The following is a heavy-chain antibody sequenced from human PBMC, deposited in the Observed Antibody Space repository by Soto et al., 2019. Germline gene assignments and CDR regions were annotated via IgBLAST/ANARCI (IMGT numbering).Heavy chain of an antibody. CDR2: ISYDGSNR. CDR3: ARDFDVVVAARSYSHYYGLDV. CDR1: GFTFSNYA. V-gene: IGHV3-30-3*01. J-gene: IGHJ6*02. Sequence: GGSLRLSCATSGFTFSNYAMHWVRQAPGKGLEWVAVISYDGSNRFSADSVKGRFTLSRDNSKNTLYLQMNSLRAEDTAVYYCARDFDVVVAARSYSHYYGLDVWGQGTTVTVSS. D-gene: IGHD2-15*01.